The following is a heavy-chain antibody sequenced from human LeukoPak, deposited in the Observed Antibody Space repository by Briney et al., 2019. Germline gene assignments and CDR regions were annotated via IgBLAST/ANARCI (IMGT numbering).Heavy chain of an antibody. CDR2: ISSSSSTR. V-gene: IGHV3-11*01. CDR3: ARATVGSNYYGVDV. CDR1: GFIFSNHY. Sequence: GGSLRLSCAASGFIFSNHYMTWIRQAPGKGLEWLSYISSSSSTRSYAHSVEGRFIISRDNAKSSLYLQMNSLSADDTAVYYCARATVGSNYYGVDVWGQGTTVIVSS. D-gene: IGHD4-23*01. J-gene: IGHJ6*02.